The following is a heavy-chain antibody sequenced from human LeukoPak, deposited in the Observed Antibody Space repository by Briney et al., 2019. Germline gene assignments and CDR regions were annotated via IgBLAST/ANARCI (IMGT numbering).Heavy chain of an antibody. Sequence: PGGCLRLSCAASGFTFSSHSMNWVRQAPGKGLEWISYISGDSSAIYYADSVKGRFTISRDNAKNSLFLQMNSLRDEDTAVYYCARDHRWTSDYWGQGTLVTVSS. CDR3: ARDHRWTSDY. J-gene: IGHJ4*02. V-gene: IGHV3-48*02. CDR1: GFTFSSHS. CDR2: ISGDSSAI. D-gene: IGHD4-23*01.